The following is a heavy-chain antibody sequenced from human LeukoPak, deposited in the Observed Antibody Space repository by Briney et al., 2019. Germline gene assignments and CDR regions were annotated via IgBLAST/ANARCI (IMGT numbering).Heavy chain of an antibody. CDR3: AKVSAMDPYYYYYMDV. CDR1: GFTFSSYA. D-gene: IGHD5-18*01. V-gene: IGHV3-23*01. J-gene: IGHJ6*03. Sequence: GGSLRLSCAASGFTFSSYAMSWVRQAPGKGLEWVSGIIGGAGSTYYADSVKGRFTISRDNSKNTLYLQMNSLRAEDTAVYYCAKVSAMDPYYYYYMDVWGKGTTVTVSS. CDR2: IIGGAGST.